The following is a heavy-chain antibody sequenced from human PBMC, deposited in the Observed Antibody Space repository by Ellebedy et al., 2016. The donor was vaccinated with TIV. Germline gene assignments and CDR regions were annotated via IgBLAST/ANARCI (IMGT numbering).Heavy chain of an antibody. Sequence: GGSLRLXCAASEDTFSSFWMHWVRQAPGKGLVWVSTISSDGASTNYADSVKGRFTISRDNVRNTLYLQMNSLRAEDTAVYYCARGGMVVTARYNWFDPWGQGTLVTVSS. CDR3: ARGGMVVTARYNWFDP. CDR1: EDTFSSFW. J-gene: IGHJ5*02. D-gene: IGHD2-21*02. CDR2: ISSDGAST. V-gene: IGHV3-74*01.